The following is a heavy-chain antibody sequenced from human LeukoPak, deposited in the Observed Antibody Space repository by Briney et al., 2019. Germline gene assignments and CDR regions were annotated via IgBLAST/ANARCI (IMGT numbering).Heavy chain of an antibody. J-gene: IGHJ4*02. D-gene: IGHD5-24*01. CDR1: DGSINGYY. CDR3: ARLSGYNRNY. CDR2: INHSGST. V-gene: IGHV4-34*01. Sequence: SETLSLTCTLSDGSINGYYWSWIRQPPGKGLEWIGEINHSGSTNYNPSLKSRVTISVDTSKNQFSLKLSSVTAADTAVYYCARLSGYNRNYWGQGTLVTVSS.